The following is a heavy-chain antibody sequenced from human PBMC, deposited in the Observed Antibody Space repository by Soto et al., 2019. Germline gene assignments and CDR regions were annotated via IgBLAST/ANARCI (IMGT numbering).Heavy chain of an antibody. V-gene: IGHV3-23*01. CDR1: GFPFYPYV. CDR3: AKASDGGWPYYFDS. Sequence: GGSLRLSCVTSGFPFYPYVMAWGRPAPGKGLEWVAAIRSNTAVTHYADSMRDRFTISRVNSANTIFLQMNSLRVEDSAVYFCAKASDGGWPYYFDSWGQGALVTVST. J-gene: IGHJ4*02. D-gene: IGHD2-15*01. CDR2: IRSNTAVT.